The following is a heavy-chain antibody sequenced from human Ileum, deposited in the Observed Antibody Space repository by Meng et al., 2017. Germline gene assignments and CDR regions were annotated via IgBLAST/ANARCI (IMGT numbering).Heavy chain of an antibody. Sequence: GESLKISCAASRFTFSDFVMSWVRQAPGKGLEWVSGINQRGTVTHYADSVKGRFTISRDNAKNTLYMQMSSLRVEDTDLYYCASGYSPDYWGQGTQVTVSS. CDR2: INQRGTVT. CDR1: RFTFSDFV. D-gene: IGHD5-12*01. CDR3: ASGYSPDY. V-gene: IGHV3-23*01. J-gene: IGHJ4*02.